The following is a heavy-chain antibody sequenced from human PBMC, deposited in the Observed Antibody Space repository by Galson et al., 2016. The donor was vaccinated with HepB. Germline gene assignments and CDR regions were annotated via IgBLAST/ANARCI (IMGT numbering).Heavy chain of an antibody. CDR1: GGSISSSGYY. D-gene: IGHD3-16*02. CDR2: IYYSGNT. V-gene: IGHV4-31*03. J-gene: IGHJ3*02. Sequence: TLSLTFTVSGGSISSSGYYWTWIRQYPGKGLEWIGYIYYSGNTYCNPSLKSRVIISVDTSKNQFSLKLSSVTAADTAVYYCAREESYRYRAFDIWGQGTVVTVSS. CDR3: AREESYRYRAFDI.